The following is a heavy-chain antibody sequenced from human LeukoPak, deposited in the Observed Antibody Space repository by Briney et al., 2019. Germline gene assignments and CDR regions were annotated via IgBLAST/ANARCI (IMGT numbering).Heavy chain of an antibody. D-gene: IGHD4-17*01. V-gene: IGHV3-23*01. Sequence: GGSLRLSCAASGFTFSSYAMSWVGQAPGKGLEWVSAISGSGGSTYYADSVKGRFTISRDNSKNTLYLQMNSLRAEDTAVYYCAKDGLGGDYGDDFDYWGQGTLVTVSS. CDR1: GFTFSSYA. CDR3: AKDGLGGDYGDDFDY. J-gene: IGHJ4*02. CDR2: ISGSGGST.